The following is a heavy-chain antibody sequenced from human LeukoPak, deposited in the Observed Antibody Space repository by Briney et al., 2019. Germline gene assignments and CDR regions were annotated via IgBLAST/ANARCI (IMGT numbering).Heavy chain of an antibody. V-gene: IGHV4-39*07. CDR1: GGSISSSSYY. CDR3: ARDETPYAGNYGTGGALGI. J-gene: IGHJ3*02. CDR2: IYYSGST. D-gene: IGHD7-27*01. Sequence: SETLSLTCTVSGGSISSSSYYWGWIRQPPGKGLEWIGSIYYSGSTYYNPSLKSRVTISVDTSKNQFSLKLSSVTAADTAVYYCARDETPYAGNYGTGGALGIWGHGTMVTVSS.